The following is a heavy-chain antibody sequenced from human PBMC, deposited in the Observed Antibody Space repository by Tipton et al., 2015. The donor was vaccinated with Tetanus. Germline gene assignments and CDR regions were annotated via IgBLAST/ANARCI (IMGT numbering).Heavy chain of an antibody. V-gene: IGHV1-69*01. CDR3: ARAPNLISRAYDY. J-gene: IGHJ4*02. CDR1: GGTFTNYA. D-gene: IGHD1-14*01. CDR2: ITPIFGTT. Sequence: QLVKSGAEMKKPGSSVKVSCKASGGTFTNYALSWGRQAPGQGLEWVGGITPIFGTTNSAPKFQGRVTIKADEATNAAYMELSSLRSDDTAVYYCARAPNLISRAYDYWGQGTQITVSS.